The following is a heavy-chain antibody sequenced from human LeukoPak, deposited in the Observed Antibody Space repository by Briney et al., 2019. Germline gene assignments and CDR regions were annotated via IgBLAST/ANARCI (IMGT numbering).Heavy chain of an antibody. D-gene: IGHD6-19*01. CDR1: GGSFSGYY. CDR2: INHSGST. CDR3: ATRSGWYLRSFDY. V-gene: IGHV4-34*01. J-gene: IGHJ4*02. Sequence: PSETLSLTCAVYGGSFSGYYWTWIRQPPGKGLEWIGEINHSGSTNYNPSLKSRVTISVDTSKNQFSLKLSSVTAEDTAVYYCATRSGWYLRSFDYWGQGTLVTVSS.